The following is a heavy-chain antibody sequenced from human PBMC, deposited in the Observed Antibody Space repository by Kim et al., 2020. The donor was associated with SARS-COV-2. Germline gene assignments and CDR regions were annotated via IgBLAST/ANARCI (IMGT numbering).Heavy chain of an antibody. Sequence: SETLSLTCAVYGGSFSGYYWSWIRQPPGKGLEWIGEINHSGSTNYNPSLKSRVTISVDTSKNQFSLKLSSVTAADTAVYYCASLTTMVRGAPSDYWGQGTLVTVSS. CDR3: ASLTTMVRGAPSDY. CDR2: INHSGST. CDR1: GGSFSGYY. D-gene: IGHD3-10*01. J-gene: IGHJ4*02. V-gene: IGHV4-34*01.